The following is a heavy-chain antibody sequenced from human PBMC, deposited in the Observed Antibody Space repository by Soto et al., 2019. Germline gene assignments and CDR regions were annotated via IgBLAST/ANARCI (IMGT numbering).Heavy chain of an antibody. CDR1: GFAFSSYW. CDR3: ARDGGYGTPFDY. D-gene: IGHD5-12*01. J-gene: IGHJ4*02. Sequence: EVQLVQSGGGLVQPGGSLRLSCAASGFAFSSYWLHWVRQAPGKGLMIVSRITGDGTNTAYAPSVKGRFTIPRDNAKNMVYLQMDSMKAEDPAVYYCARDGGYGTPFDYWGQGALVTVSS. V-gene: IGHV3-74*01. CDR2: ITGDGTNT.